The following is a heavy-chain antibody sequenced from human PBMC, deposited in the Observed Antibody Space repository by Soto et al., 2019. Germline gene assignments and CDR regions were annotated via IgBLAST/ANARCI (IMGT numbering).Heavy chain of an antibody. Sequence: PSETLSLTCTVSGGSVSSNSYSWGWIRQSPGKGLEWIGTIYSTENTYYHPSLLSRVTISVDTSMNQFSLKLSSVTAADTAVYYCARLLKVTTKRSAYFDYWGQGTLVTVSS. CDR2: IYSTENT. V-gene: IGHV4-39*07. CDR1: GGSVSSNSYS. J-gene: IGHJ4*02. CDR3: ARLLKVTTKRSAYFDY. D-gene: IGHD4-17*01.